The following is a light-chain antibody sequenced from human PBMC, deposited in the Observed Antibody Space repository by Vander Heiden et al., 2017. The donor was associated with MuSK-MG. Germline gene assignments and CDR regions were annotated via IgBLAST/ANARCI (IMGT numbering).Light chain of an antibody. Sequence: QSALTQPASVSGSPGHPITISCTGTNSDVGGYNYVSWYQQHPGKVPKVIISDVSNRPSGVSSRFSGSKSGNTASLTISGLQAEDEADYYCISYTSSSTWVFGGGTKLTVL. J-gene: IGLJ3*02. CDR1: NSDVGGYNY. V-gene: IGLV2-14*01. CDR3: ISYTSSSTWV. CDR2: DVS.